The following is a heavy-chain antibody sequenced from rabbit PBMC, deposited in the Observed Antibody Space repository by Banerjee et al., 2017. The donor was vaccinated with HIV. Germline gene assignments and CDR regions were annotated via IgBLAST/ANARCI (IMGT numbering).Heavy chain of an antibody. J-gene: IGHJ4*01. Sequence: QQQLEESGGGLVKPGGTLTLTCKASGIDFNSYYYMCWVRQAPGKRPEWIACIATGSSGSTWYASWAKGRITITKTSSTTVTLQMTSLTAADTATYFYARDLAGVIGWNFDLWGPGTLVTVS. CDR2: IATGSSGST. V-gene: IGHV1S45*01. D-gene: IGHD4-1*01. CDR1: GIDFNSYYY. CDR3: ARDLAGVIGWNFDL.